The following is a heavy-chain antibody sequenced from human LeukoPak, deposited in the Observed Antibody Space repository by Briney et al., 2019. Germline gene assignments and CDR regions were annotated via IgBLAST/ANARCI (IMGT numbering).Heavy chain of an antibody. V-gene: IGHV3-64D*06. D-gene: IGHD3-10*01. CDR2: ISSNGGST. CDR1: GFTFSRYA. J-gene: IGHJ4*02. Sequence: GGSLRLSCSASGFTFSRYAMHWVRQAPGKGLEYVSAISSNGGSTYYADSVKGRFTISRDNSRNTLHLQMSSPRVEDTAVYYCVKDSSSGSYFDYWGQGTLVTVSS. CDR3: VKDSSSGSYFDY.